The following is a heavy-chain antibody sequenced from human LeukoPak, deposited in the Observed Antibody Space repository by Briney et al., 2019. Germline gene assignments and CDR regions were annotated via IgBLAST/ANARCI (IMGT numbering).Heavy chain of an antibody. CDR1: GFTFSNHY. CDR2: ISSSCTSI. Sequence: GGSLRLSCAASGFTFSNHYMSWIRQAPGKGQELVSYISSSCTSIHYADSLKGRFTLSSDVATNSLFLQMNSLRAEGTAVYSCARCIGNRDWKWFDPWGQGTLVSV. D-gene: IGHD1-1*01. V-gene: IGHV3-11*01. CDR3: ARCIGNRDWKWFDP. J-gene: IGHJ5*02.